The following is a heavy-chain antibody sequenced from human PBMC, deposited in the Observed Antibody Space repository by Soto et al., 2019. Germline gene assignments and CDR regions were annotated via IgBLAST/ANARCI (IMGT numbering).Heavy chain of an antibody. Sequence: QVQLVQSGAEVKKPGSSVKVSCKASRGTFSSYAISWVRQAPGQGLEWMGGIIPIFGTANYAQKFQGRVTITADESTSTAYMELRSLRSEDTAVYYCASPYYDILTGYIGDDYYYGMDVWGQGTTVTVSS. V-gene: IGHV1-69*01. CDR3: ASPYYDILTGYIGDDYYYGMDV. D-gene: IGHD3-9*01. CDR2: IIPIFGTA. J-gene: IGHJ6*02. CDR1: RGTFSSYA.